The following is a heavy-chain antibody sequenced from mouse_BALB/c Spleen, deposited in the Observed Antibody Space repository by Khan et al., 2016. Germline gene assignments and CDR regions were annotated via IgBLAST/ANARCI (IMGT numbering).Heavy chain of an antibody. CDR2: ILPGSGYS. V-gene: IGHV1-9*01. J-gene: IGHJ4*01. Sequence: QVQLQQSGAELMKPWASVKISCKATGYTFSNYWIEWVKQRPGHGLEWIGDILPGSGYSNSNENFKGKATCTADSSSNTAYMQLIRLTSEDSVVYFRARAWYSVDYWGQGTTVTVSS. CDR1: GYTFSNYW. CDR3: ARAWYSVDY.